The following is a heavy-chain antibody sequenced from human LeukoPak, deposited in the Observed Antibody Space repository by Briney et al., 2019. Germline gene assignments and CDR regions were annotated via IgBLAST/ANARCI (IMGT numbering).Heavy chain of an antibody. CDR2: ISSSSNNI. V-gene: IGHV3-21*01. J-gene: IGHJ4*02. D-gene: IGHD2-2*01. Sequence: PGGSLRLCCAASGFTFSTYTMNWVRQAAGKGLEWVSSISSSSNNINYADSVKGRFTISRDNAMNSVHLQMNSLRVEDTAVYYCARGYQRPDYWGQGTLITVSS. CDR3: ARGYQRPDY. CDR1: GFTFSTYT.